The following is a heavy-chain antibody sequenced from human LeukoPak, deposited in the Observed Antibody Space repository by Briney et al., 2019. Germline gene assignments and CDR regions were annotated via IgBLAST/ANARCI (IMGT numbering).Heavy chain of an antibody. J-gene: IGHJ4*02. V-gene: IGHV3-74*01. D-gene: IGHD6-19*01. CDR2: INSDGSST. CDR1: GFTFSTYW. CDR3: ARFSSSIAVSGLDY. Sequence: GWSLRLSCAASGFTFSTYWMHWVRQVPGKGLVWVSHINSDGSSTNYADSVKGRFTISRDNAKNTLYLQMNSLRAEDTAVYYCARFSSSIAVSGLDYWGQGTLVTVSS.